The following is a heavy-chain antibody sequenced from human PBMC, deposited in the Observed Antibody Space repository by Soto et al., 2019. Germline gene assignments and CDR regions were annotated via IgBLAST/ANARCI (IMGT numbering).Heavy chain of an antibody. J-gene: IGHJ3*02. D-gene: IGHD3-22*01. CDR2: IVVGSGNT. V-gene: IGHV1-58*01. CDR1: GFTFTSSA. CDR3: AAEKTYYYDSGGYHDAFDI. Sequence: GASVKVSCKASGFTFTSSAVQWVRQARGQRLEWIGWIVVGSGNTNYAQKFQERVTITRDMSTSTAYMELSSLRSEGTAVYYCAAEKTYYYDSGGYHDAFDIWGQGTMVTVSS.